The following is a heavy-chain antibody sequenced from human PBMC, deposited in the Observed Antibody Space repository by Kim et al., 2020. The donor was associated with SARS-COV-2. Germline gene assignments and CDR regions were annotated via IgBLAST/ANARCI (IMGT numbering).Heavy chain of an antibody. CDR2: ISGNGGNT. CDR1: GFTFSSFS. Sequence: GGSLRLSCVGSGFTFSSFSMSWVRQAPGKGLEWVSGISGNGGNTYYAESLKGRLTISRDNSKSTVYLLMNSLRAEDTAVYYCGKSYDSGGYIFRYPDIWG. CDR3: GKSYDSGGYIFRYPDI. V-gene: IGHV3-23*01. D-gene: IGHD3-22*01. J-gene: IGHJ3*02.